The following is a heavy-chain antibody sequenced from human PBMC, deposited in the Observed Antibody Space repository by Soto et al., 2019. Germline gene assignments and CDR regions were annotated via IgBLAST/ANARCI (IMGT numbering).Heavy chain of an antibody. D-gene: IGHD1-1*01. CDR2: ISYDGSNK. J-gene: IGHJ6*02. V-gene: IGHV3-30*18. Sequence: QVQLVESGGGVVQPGRSLRLSCAASGFTFSSYGMHWVRQAPGKGLEWVAVISYDGSNKYYADSVKGRFTISRDNSKNTRXLXTNSLRAEDTAVYYCAKGYNWNDEGVYYYYYYGMDVWGQGTTVTVSS. CDR3: AKGYNWNDEGVYYYYYYGMDV. CDR1: GFTFSSYG.